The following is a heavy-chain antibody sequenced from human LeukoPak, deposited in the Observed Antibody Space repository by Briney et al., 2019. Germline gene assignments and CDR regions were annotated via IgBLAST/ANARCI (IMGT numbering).Heavy chain of an antibody. J-gene: IGHJ5*02. Sequence: SETLSLTCTVSDGSITNYDWSWVRQPPGKGLEFIGHVHYSGTADYNPSLRSRVTISIDTSKKHFFLKLKSVTAADTAVYYCARDLGITMVRGVIITWGQGTLVTVSS. V-gene: IGHV4-59*12. CDR1: DGSITNYD. CDR2: VHYSGTA. CDR3: ARDLGITMVRGVIIT. D-gene: IGHD3-10*01.